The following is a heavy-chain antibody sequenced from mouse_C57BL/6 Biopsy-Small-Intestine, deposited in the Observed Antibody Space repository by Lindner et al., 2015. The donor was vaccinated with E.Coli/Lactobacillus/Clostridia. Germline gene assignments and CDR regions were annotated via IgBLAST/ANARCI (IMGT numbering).Heavy chain of an antibody. V-gene: IGHV1-39*01. CDR1: GYSFTGYN. D-gene: IGHD2-14*01. Sequence: VQLQESGAELVKPGASVKISCKASGYSFTGYNMDWVKQSHGKSLEWIGNINPYYGSSSYNQKFKGKATLTVDKSSSIAYMQLNSLTSEDSAVYYCARLKDRYYFDYWGQGTTLTVSS. CDR3: ARLKDRYYFDY. J-gene: IGHJ2*01. CDR2: INPYYGSS.